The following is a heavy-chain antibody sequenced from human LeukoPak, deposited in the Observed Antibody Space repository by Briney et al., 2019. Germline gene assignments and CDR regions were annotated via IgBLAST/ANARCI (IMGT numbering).Heavy chain of an antibody. V-gene: IGHV3-74*01. CDR2: INGAGSSI. CDR3: AREDAYNADFDF. CDR1: GFTFSSYW. Sequence: GGSLRLSCAASGFTFSSYWMHWVRQTPGKGLVWVSRINGAGSSISYADSVKGRVTISRDNAKNTLYLQMNSLRAEDTAVYYCAREDAYNADFDFWGQGTLVTVSS. J-gene: IGHJ4*02. D-gene: IGHD5-24*01.